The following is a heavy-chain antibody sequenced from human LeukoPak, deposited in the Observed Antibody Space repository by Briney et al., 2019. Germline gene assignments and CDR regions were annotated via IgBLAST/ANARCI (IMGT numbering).Heavy chain of an antibody. J-gene: IGHJ3*02. V-gene: IGHV1-2*02. D-gene: IGHD3-3*01. CDR2: INPNSGGT. CDR3: ARLRGITIFGVVMKDAFDI. CDR1: GYTFTGYY. Sequence: ASVKVSCKASGYTFTGYYMHWVRQAPGQGREWMGWINPNSGGTNYAQKFQGRVTMTRDTSISTAYMELSRLRSDDTAVYYCARLRGITIFGVVMKDAFDIWGQGTMVTVSS.